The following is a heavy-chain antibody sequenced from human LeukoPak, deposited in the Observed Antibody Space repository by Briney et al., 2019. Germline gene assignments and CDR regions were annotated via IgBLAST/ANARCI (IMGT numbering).Heavy chain of an antibody. D-gene: IGHD1-1*01. Sequence: PSETLSLTCTVSGGTISSGSYYWSWIRQPAGKGLEWIGRIYTSGSTNYNPSLKSRVTISVDKSKNQFSLKLSSVTAADTAVYYCARTTPGRGFDYWGQGTLVTVSS. V-gene: IGHV4-61*02. CDR1: GGTISSGSYY. CDR2: IYTSGST. J-gene: IGHJ4*02. CDR3: ARTTPGRGFDY.